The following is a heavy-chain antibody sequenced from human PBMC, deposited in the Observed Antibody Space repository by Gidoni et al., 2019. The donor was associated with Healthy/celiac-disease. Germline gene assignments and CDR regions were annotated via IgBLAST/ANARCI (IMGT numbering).Heavy chain of an antibody. V-gene: IGHV3-21*01. CDR1: GFTFSSYS. D-gene: IGHD3-16*01. CDR2: ISSSSSYR. CDR3: ARSPGGGTGVLFDP. Sequence: EVQLVESGGGLVKPGGSLRLSCAASGFTFSSYSMNWVRQAPGKGLEWVSSISSSSSYRYYADSVKGRFTISRDNAKNSLYLQMNSLRAEDTAVYYCARSPGGGTGVLFDPWGQGTLVTVSS. J-gene: IGHJ5*02.